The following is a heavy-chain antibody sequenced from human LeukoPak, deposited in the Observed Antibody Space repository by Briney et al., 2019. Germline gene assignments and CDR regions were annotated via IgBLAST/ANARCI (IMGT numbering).Heavy chain of an antibody. CDR3: ARGSLVHYYGSGSYRTRAGFDY. V-gene: IGHV3-21*01. CDR2: IDSSTIYI. CDR1: GFTFSTYT. Sequence: PGGSLRLSCAASGFTFSTYTMNWVRQAPGKGLEWVSSIDSSTIYIYYADSVKGRFTISRDNAKNSLYLQVNSLRAEDTAVYYCARGSLVHYYGSGSYRTRAGFDYWGQGTLVTVSS. D-gene: IGHD3-10*01. J-gene: IGHJ4*02.